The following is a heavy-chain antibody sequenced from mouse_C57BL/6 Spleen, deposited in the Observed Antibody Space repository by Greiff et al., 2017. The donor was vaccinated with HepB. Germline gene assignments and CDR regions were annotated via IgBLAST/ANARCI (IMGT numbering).Heavy chain of an antibody. CDR2: IYPRSGNT. V-gene: IGHV1-81*01. CDR3: ARGGVYDGYEAWFAY. J-gene: IGHJ3*01. D-gene: IGHD2-3*01. CDR1: GYTFTSYG. Sequence: QVQLKQSGAELARPGASVKLSCKASGYTFTSYGISWVKQRTGQGLEWIGEIYPRSGNTYYNEKFKGKATLTADKSSSTAYMELRSLTSEDSAVYFCARGGVYDGYEAWFAYWGQGTLVTVSA.